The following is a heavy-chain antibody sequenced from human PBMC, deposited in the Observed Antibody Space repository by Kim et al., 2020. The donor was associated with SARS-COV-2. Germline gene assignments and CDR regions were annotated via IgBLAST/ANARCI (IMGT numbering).Heavy chain of an antibody. D-gene: IGHD3-10*01. CDR1: GGSFSGYY. J-gene: IGHJ5*02. V-gene: IGHV4-34*01. CDR3: AREYYGSGSNWFDP. Sequence: SETLSLTCAVYGGSFSGYYWNWIRQPPGKGLEWIGEIDHSGNTNYKPSLKSRVTISLDTSKNQFSLKLNSVTAADTAVYYCAREYYGSGSNWFDPWGQGT. CDR2: IDHSGNT.